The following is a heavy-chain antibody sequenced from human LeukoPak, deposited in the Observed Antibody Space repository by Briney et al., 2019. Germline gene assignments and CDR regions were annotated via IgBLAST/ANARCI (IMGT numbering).Heavy chain of an antibody. J-gene: IGHJ4*02. Sequence: KPSETLSLNCAISGDSVSSNSGAWNWIRQSPSRGLEWLGRTYYRSKWYNDYAVSVKSRITIIPDTPKNQFSLQLNSVTPEDTAVYYCASRSAVAGEFDYWGQGTVVTVSS. CDR3: ASRSAVAGEFDY. D-gene: IGHD6-19*01. CDR2: TYYRSKWYN. V-gene: IGHV6-1*01. CDR1: GDSVSSNSGA.